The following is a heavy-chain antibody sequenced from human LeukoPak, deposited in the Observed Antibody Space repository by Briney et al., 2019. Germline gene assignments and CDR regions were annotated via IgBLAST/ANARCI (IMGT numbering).Heavy chain of an antibody. CDR3: ARESRGYDILTGKYHRGYYSSWTS. J-gene: IGHJ6*03. Sequence: GGSLRLSCAASGFTFSSYWMSWVRQAPGKGLEWVANIKQDVNEKYYVDSVKGRFTISRDNAKNSLYLQMNSLRAEDTAVYYCARESRGYDILTGKYHRGYYSSWTSGAKGPRSPSP. CDR1: GFTFSSYW. CDR2: IKQDVNEK. D-gene: IGHD3-9*01. V-gene: IGHV3-7*01.